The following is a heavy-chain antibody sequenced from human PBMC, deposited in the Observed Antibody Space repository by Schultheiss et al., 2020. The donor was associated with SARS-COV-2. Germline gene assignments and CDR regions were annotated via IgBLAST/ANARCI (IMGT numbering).Heavy chain of an antibody. CDR3: ARDPRVGPRQTYSSSSGDWDY. J-gene: IGHJ4*02. Sequence: SQTLSLTCTVSGGSISSYYWSWIRQPPGKGLEWIGYIYYSGSTNYNPSLKSRVTISVDKSKNQFSLKLSSVTAADTAVYYCARDPRVGPRQTYSSSSGDWDYWGQGTLVTVSS. D-gene: IGHD6-6*01. CDR2: IYYSGST. V-gene: IGHV4-59*01. CDR1: GGSISSYY.